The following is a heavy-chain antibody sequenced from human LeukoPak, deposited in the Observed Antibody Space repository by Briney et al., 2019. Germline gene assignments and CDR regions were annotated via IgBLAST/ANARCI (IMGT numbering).Heavy chain of an antibody. CDR2: ISAYNGNT. J-gene: IGHJ6*02. CDR1: GGTFSTYA. CDR3: ASLHLANYYYGMDV. Sequence: ASVKVSCTASGGTFSTYAISWVRQAPGQGVEGMGWISAYNGNTNYAQKLQGRVTMTTDTSTSTAYMELRSLRSDDTDVYYCASLHLANYYYGMDVWGQGTTVTVSS. D-gene: IGHD3-16*01. V-gene: IGHV1-18*01.